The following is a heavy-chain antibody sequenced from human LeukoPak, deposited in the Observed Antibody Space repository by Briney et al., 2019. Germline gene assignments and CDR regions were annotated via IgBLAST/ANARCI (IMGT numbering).Heavy chain of an antibody. D-gene: IGHD3-22*01. Sequence: PSETLSLTCTVSGGSISSYYWSWIRQPPGKGLEWIGYIYYSGSTNYNPSLKSRVTISVDTSKNQFSLKLRSVTAADTAVYYCARDRYYYDSSGYSLFDYWGQGTLVTVSS. J-gene: IGHJ4*02. V-gene: IGHV4-59*01. CDR3: ARDRYYYDSSGYSLFDY. CDR1: GGSISSYY. CDR2: IYYSGST.